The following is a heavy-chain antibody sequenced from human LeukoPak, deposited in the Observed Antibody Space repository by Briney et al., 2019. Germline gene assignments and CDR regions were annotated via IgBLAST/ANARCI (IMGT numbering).Heavy chain of an antibody. CDR1: GGSISSSSYY. D-gene: IGHD4-17*01. CDR3: ARVLHYVLPQDHNWFDP. V-gene: IGHV4-39*07. J-gene: IGHJ5*02. Sequence: SETLSLTCTVSGGSISSSSYYWGWIRQPPGKGLEWIGSIYYSGSTYYNPSLKSRVTISVDTSKNQFSLKLSSVTAADTAVYYCARVLHYVLPQDHNWFDPWGQGTLVTVSS. CDR2: IYYSGST.